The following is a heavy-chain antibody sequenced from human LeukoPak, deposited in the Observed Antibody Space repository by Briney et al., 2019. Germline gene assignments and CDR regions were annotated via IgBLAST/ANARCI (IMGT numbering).Heavy chain of an antibody. CDR2: ISGSGGST. CDR3: AKDRMITFGGVIVAYFDY. V-gene: IGHV3-23*01. Sequence: GGSLRLSCAASGFTFSSYAMSWVRQAPGKGLEWVSAISGSGGSTYYADSVKGRFTISRDNSKNTLYLQMHSLRAEDTAVYYCAKDRMITFGGVIVAYFDYWGQGTLVTVSS. D-gene: IGHD3-16*02. J-gene: IGHJ4*02. CDR1: GFTFSSYA.